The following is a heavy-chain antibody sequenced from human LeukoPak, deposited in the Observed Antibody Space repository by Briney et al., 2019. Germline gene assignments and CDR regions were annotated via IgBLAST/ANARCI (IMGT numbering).Heavy chain of an antibody. Sequence: SETLSLICTVSGGSISSYYWSWIRQPPGKGLEWIGYIYYSGSTNYNPSLKSRVTISVDTSKNQFSLKLSSVTAADTAVYYCARSAKYGGNVDYWGQGTLVTVSS. J-gene: IGHJ4*02. V-gene: IGHV4-59*08. CDR3: ARSAKYGGNVDY. CDR1: GGSISSYY. D-gene: IGHD2-15*01. CDR2: IYYSGST.